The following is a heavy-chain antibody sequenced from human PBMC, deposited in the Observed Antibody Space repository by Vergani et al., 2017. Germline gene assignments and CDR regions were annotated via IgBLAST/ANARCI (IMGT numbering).Heavy chain of an antibody. Sequence: QVQLQESGPGLVKPSETLSLTCTVSGGSLSSYYWSWIRQPPGKGLEWIGYIYYSGSTNYNPPLKSRVTISVDTSKNQFSLKLSSVTAADTAVYYCARVVVAAITLRNNGFDPWGQGTLVTVSS. CDR2: IYYSGST. J-gene: IGHJ5*02. CDR1: GGSLSSYY. D-gene: IGHD2-15*01. CDR3: ARVVVAAITLRNNGFDP. V-gene: IGHV4-59*01.